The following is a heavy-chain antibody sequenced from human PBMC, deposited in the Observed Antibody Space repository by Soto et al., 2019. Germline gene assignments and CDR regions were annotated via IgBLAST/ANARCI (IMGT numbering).Heavy chain of an antibody. CDR2: IFSNDEK. J-gene: IGHJ4*02. CDR1: GFSLSNARMG. CDR3: ARASYYYDSSGYYYARDDY. V-gene: IGHV2-26*01. Sequence: SVPTLVNPTETLTLTCTVSGFSLSNARMGVSWIRQPPGKALEWLAHIFSNDEKSYSTSLKSRLTISKDTSKSQVVLTMTNMDPVDTATYYCARASYYYDSSGYYYARDDYWGQGTLVTVSS. D-gene: IGHD3-22*01.